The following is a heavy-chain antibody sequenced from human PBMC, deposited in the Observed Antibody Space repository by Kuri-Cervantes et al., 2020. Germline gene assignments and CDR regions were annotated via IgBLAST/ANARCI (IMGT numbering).Heavy chain of an antibody. V-gene: IGHV3-23*01. J-gene: IGHJ4*02. CDR1: GFTVSSYA. CDR2: IGARGSRS. Sequence: GGSLRLSCAASGFTVSSYAMSWVRQSPGKGLEWISGIGARGSRSFYADSVKGRFTISRDNSKNTLYLQMNSLRAEDTAVYYCARDRGDYSKVGGGYWGQGTLVTVSS. CDR3: ARDRGDYSKVGGGY. D-gene: IGHD4-11*01.